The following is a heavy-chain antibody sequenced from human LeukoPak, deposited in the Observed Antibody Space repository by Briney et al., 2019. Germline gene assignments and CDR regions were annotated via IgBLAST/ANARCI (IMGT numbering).Heavy chain of an antibody. CDR2: ITSGSSYI. V-gene: IGHV3-21*01. D-gene: IGHD1-26*01. Sequence: GGSLRLSCAASGFTFSSYNMNWVRQAPGKGLEWVSSITSGSSYIYYADSVKGRFTISRDNAKNSLYLQMNSLRAEDTAVYYCAGDPYSGSYGNYYYYFMDVWGKGTTVTISS. J-gene: IGHJ6*03. CDR1: GFTFSSYN. CDR3: AGDPYSGSYGNYYYYFMDV.